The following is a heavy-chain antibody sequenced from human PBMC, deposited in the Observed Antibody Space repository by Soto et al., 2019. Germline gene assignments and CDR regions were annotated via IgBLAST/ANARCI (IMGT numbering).Heavy chain of an antibody. J-gene: IGHJ4*02. Sequence: SETLSLTCAVYGGSFSGYYWSWIRQPPGKGLEWIGEINHSGSTNYNPSLKSRVTISVDTSKNQFSLKLSSVTAADTAVYYCARAPGAAQDVSYFDYWGQGTLVTVSS. CDR2: INHSGST. CDR1: GGSFSGYY. CDR3: ARAPGAAQDVSYFDY. D-gene: IGHD6-6*01. V-gene: IGHV4-34*01.